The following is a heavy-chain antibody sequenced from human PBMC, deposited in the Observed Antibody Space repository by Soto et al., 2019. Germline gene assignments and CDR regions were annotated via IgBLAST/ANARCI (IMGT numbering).Heavy chain of an antibody. CDR2: ISWDGETT. J-gene: IGHJ4*02. V-gene: IGHV3-43*01. Sequence: EVHLVKSGGVVLQPGGSLRLSCAASGFTFDDHYMHWGRQASGKGLEWVSLISWDGETTYYADSVKGRFTISRDNSKNSLYLQMNALTTEDTALYYCASSQGDYWGQGTLVTVAS. CDR1: GFTFDDHY. CDR3: ASSQGDY.